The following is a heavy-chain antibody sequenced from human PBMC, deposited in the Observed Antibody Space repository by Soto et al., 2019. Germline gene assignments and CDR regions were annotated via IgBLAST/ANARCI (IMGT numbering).Heavy chain of an antibody. V-gene: IGHV3-23*01. D-gene: IGHD5-12*01. CDR2: ISGSGGST. CDR3: AKERCKDGYNCRFLAFDI. CDR1: GFTFSSYA. Sequence: PGGSLRLSCAASGFTFSSYAMSWVRQAPGKGLEWVSAISGSGGSTYYADSVKGRFTISRDNSKNTLYLQMNSLRAEDTAVYYCAKERCKDGYNCRFLAFDIWGQGTMVTVSS. J-gene: IGHJ3*02.